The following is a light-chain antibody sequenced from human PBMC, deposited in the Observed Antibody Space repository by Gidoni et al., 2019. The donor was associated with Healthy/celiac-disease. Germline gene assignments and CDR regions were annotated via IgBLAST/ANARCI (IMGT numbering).Light chain of an antibody. CDR1: QSISSW. J-gene: IGKJ2*01. CDR3: QQYNSYPYT. CDR2: KAS. V-gene: IGKV1-5*03. Sequence: DIQMTPSPSPLSASVGDRVTITCRASQSISSWLAWYQQKPGKAPKLLIYKASSLESGVPSRFSGSGSGTEFTLTISSLQPDDFATYYCQQYNSYPYTFGQGTKLEIK.